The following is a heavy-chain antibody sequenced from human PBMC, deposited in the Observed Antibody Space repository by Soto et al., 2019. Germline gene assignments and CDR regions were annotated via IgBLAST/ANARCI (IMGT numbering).Heavy chain of an antibody. CDR1: GGSISSYY. Sequence: QVQLQESGPGLVKPSEPLSLTCTVSGGSISSYYCNCILQPPGKVLEWIGYIYYSGSTNYNPSLKSRVTISVDTSKNQFSLKLSSVTSADTAVYYCARDGGTYGMDVWGQGTTVTVSS. J-gene: IGHJ6*02. CDR2: IYYSGST. V-gene: IGHV4-59*01. CDR3: ARDGGTYGMDV. D-gene: IGHD3-16*01.